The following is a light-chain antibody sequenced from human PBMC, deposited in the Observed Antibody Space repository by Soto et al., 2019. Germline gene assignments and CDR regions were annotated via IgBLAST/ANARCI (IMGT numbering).Light chain of an antibody. CDR1: SSDVGTYKL. CDR2: EGS. J-gene: IGLJ1*01. V-gene: IGLV2-14*02. Sequence: QSALTQPASVSGSPGQSITISCTGTSSDVGTYKLVSWYRQHPGKAPKLMIYEGSKRPSGVSNRFSGSTSGNTASLTISGLQAEDEADYYCSSYTSSSTLLYVFGTGTKLTVL. CDR3: SSYTSSSTLLYV.